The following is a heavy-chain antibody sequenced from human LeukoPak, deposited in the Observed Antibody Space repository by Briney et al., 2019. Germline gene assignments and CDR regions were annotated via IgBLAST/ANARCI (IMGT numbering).Heavy chain of an antibody. CDR3: TRVYCTNAVCSDY. D-gene: IGHD2-8*01. J-gene: IGHJ4*02. V-gene: IGHV3-72*01. CDR2: TRNKANSYTT. CDR1: GFTFSDHY. Sequence: GGSLRLSCAASGFTFSDHYMDWVRQAPGKGLEWVGRTRNKANSYTTEYAASVKGRFTISRDDSENSLYLQMNSLKTEDTAVYYCTRVYCTNAVCSDYWGQGTLVTVSS.